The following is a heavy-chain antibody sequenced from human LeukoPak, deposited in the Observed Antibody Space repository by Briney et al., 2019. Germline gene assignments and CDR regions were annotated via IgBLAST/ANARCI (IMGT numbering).Heavy chain of an antibody. CDR2: IYYSGGT. Sequence: SETLSLTCTVSGGSISSYYWSWIRQPPGKGLEWIGYIYYSGGTNYNPSLKSRVTISVDTSKNQFSLKLSSVTAADTAVYYCARESDSSGWETEYYYYYMDVWGKGTTVTVSS. D-gene: IGHD6-19*01. CDR3: ARESDSSGWETEYYYYYMDV. J-gene: IGHJ6*03. V-gene: IGHV4-59*01. CDR1: GGSISSYY.